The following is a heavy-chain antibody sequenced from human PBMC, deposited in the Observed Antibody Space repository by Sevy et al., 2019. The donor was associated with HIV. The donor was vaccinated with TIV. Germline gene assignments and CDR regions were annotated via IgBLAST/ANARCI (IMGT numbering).Heavy chain of an antibody. CDR3: ARVAAVAGTGAFDI. J-gene: IGHJ3*02. Sequence: GGSLRLSCAASGFSFSWYWMSWVRQTPEKGLEWVANIKQDGSEKNYVDSVKGRFIISRDNAKNSLYLQMNSLRVEDTAVYYCARVAAVAGTGAFDIWGQGTMVTVSS. CDR1: GFSFSWYW. CDR2: IKQDGSEK. V-gene: IGHV3-7*01. D-gene: IGHD6-19*01.